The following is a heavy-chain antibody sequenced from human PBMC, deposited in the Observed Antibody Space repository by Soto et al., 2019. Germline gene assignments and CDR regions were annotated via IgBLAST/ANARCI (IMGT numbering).Heavy chain of an antibody. J-gene: IGHJ5*02. Sequence: VGSLRLSCAASGFTFNIYGMHWVRQAPDKGLEWVALISYDGSNQYYADSVKGRFTISRDNSKNTLFLQMNSLRADDTAVYYCAKDQASGQGSFDPWGQGTLVTVSS. CDR1: GFTFNIYG. CDR2: ISYDGSNQ. CDR3: AKDQASGQGSFDP. V-gene: IGHV3-30*18.